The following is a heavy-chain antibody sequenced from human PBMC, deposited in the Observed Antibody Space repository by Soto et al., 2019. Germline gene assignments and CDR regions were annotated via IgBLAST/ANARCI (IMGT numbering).Heavy chain of an antibody. J-gene: IGHJ4*02. Sequence: GESLKISCAASGFTFSSYGMHWVRQAPGKGLEWVAVISYDGSNKYYADSVKGRFTISRDNSKNTLYLQMNSLRAEDTAVYYCAKGDTAQQLVPLDYWGQGTLVTVSS. CDR3: AKGDTAQQLVPLDY. CDR2: ISYDGSNK. V-gene: IGHV3-30*18. CDR1: GFTFSSYG. D-gene: IGHD6-13*01.